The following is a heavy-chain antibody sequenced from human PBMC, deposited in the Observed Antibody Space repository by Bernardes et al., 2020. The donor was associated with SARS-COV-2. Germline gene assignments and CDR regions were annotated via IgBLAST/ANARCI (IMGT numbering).Heavy chain of an antibody. D-gene: IGHD3-9*01. V-gene: IGHV3-23*01. Sequence: GGSLRLSCVASGFSFSDYALSWVRQVPGKGLEWVSGISGSGGSTDYADSVKGRLTISRDNSKNTSDLQMDSLIAEDTAVYYCAKSLTRFFDWAPHLFYYYSYGLDVWGQGTTVTVSS. CDR3: AKSLTRFFDWAPHLFYYYSYGLDV. CDR2: ISGSGGST. CDR1: GFSFSDYA. J-gene: IGHJ6*02.